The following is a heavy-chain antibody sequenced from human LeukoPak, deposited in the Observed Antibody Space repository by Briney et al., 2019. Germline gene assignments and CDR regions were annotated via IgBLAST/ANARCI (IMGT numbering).Heavy chain of an antibody. CDR2: IYYGGST. CDR3: ARDMRLDV. J-gene: IGHJ6*02. V-gene: IGHV4-31*03. D-gene: IGHD2-2*01. Sequence: SQTLSLTCTVSGGSISSGGYYWSWIRQHPGKGLEWIGYIYYGGSTYYNPSLKSRVTMSVDTSKNRFSLRLSSVTAADTAVYYCARDMRLDVWGQGTTVTVSS. CDR1: GGSISSGGYY.